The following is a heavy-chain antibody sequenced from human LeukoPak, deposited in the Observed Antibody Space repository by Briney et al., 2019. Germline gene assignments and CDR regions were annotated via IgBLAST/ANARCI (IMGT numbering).Heavy chain of an antibody. CDR2: LYNGGDT. J-gene: IGHJ3*02. CDR1: GASIGSFY. V-gene: IGHV4-4*07. Sequence: RASETLSLTCIVSGASIGSFYWVWIRQPAGKGLEWIGRLYNGGDTNYSPSLRSRVTMPVDTSKNQFSLKLKSVTAADTAVYYCARGVEASGVGFYAFDIWRQGTMVTVSS. D-gene: IGHD6-13*01. CDR3: ARGVEASGVGFYAFDI.